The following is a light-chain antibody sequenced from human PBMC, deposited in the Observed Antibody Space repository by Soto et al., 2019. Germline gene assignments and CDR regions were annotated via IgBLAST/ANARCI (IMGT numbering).Light chain of an antibody. V-gene: IGKV4-1*01. CDR3: QQYYTTLT. Sequence: DIVITQSPDSLALSLGERATINCKSSQSVLKSSNKNNCLAWYQQKPGQSPKLLINWASTRESGVPDRFSGSGSGTDFTLTISSLQAEDVAVYYCQQYYTTLTFGGGTKVEI. CDR2: WAS. CDR1: QSVLKSSNKNNC. J-gene: IGKJ4*01.